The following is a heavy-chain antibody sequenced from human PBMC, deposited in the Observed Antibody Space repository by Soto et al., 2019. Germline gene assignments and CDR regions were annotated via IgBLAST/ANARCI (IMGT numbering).Heavy chain of an antibody. D-gene: IGHD6-6*01. Sequence: EVQLVESGGGLVKPGGSLRLSCAASGFTFSSYSMNWVRQAPGKGLEWVSSISSSSSYIYYADSVKGRFTISRDNAKNSLYLQMNSLRAEDTAVYYCAIDTRIEARRGAFDIWGQGTMVTVSS. CDR2: ISSSSSYI. J-gene: IGHJ3*02. CDR3: AIDTRIEARRGAFDI. V-gene: IGHV3-21*01. CDR1: GFTFSSYS.